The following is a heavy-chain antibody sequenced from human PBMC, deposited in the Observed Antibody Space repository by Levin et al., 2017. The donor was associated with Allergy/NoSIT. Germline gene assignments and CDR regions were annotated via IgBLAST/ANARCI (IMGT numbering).Heavy chain of an antibody. J-gene: IGHJ3*02. Sequence: SQTLSLTCTVSGGSISRYYWSWIRQPAGKGLEWIGRIYTSGSTNYNPSLKSRVTMSVDTSKNQFSLKLSSVTAADTAVYYCARDPIVNCSGGSCYSGAFDIWGQGTMVTVSS. D-gene: IGHD2-15*01. CDR2: IYTSGST. CDR3: ARDPIVNCSGGSCYSGAFDI. CDR1: GGSISRYY. V-gene: IGHV4-4*07.